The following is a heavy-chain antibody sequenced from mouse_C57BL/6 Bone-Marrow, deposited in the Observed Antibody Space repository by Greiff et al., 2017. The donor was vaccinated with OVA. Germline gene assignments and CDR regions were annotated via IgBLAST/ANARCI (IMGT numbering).Heavy chain of an antibody. V-gene: IGHV1-69*01. CDR2: IDPSGSYT. Sequence: QVQLQQPGAELVMPGASVKLSCKASGYTFTSYWMHWVKQRPGQGLEWIGEIDPSGSYTTYNQKFKGKSTLTVAKSSSTAYMQRSSLISEDSAVYDGAGYYYGSSYSWYVEVWGTGTTVTVS. J-gene: IGHJ1*03. D-gene: IGHD1-1*01. CDR3: AGYYYGSSYSWYVEV. CDR1: GYTFTSYW.